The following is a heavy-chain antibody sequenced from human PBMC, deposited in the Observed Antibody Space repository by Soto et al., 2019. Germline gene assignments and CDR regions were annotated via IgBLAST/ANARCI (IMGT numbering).Heavy chain of an antibody. D-gene: IGHD3-3*01. J-gene: IGHJ2*01. CDR2: ISGSGGST. Sequence: EVQLLESGGGLVQPGGSLRLSCAASGFTFSSYAMSWVRQAPGKGLEWVSAISGSGGSTYYADSVKGRFTISRDNSKNTLYLQMNSLRAEDTAVYYCAGTYYDFWGAGWYFDLWGRGTLVTVSS. V-gene: IGHV3-23*01. CDR3: AGTYYDFWGAGWYFDL. CDR1: GFTFSSYA.